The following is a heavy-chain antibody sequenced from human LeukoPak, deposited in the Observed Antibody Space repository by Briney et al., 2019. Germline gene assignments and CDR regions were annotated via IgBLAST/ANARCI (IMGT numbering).Heavy chain of an antibody. J-gene: IGHJ4*02. CDR3: ARVNWVPDY. CDR2: IYYSGST. CDR1: GGSISSYY. D-gene: IGHD7-27*01. Sequence: SETLSLTCTVSGGSISSYYWSWLRQPPGQGLEWIGYIYYSGSTNYNPSLKSRVTISVDTSKNQFSLKLSSVTAADTAVYFCARVNWVPDYWGQGTLVTVSS. V-gene: IGHV4-59*08.